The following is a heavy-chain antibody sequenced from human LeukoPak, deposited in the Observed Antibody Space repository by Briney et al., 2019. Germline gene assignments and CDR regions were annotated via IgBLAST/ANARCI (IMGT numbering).Heavy chain of an antibody. V-gene: IGHV1-2*02. D-gene: IGHD6-6*01. J-gene: IGHJ5*02. CDR1: GYPFTSYY. Sequence: ASVKVSCKASGYPFTSYYMHWVRQAPGQGLEWMGWISPNSGGTNYAQNFQGRVTMTRDTSVSTAYMELSSLRSDDTAVYYCARSNTATRRGDNWFDPWGQGTLVTVSS. CDR3: ARSNTATRRGDNWFDP. CDR2: ISPNSGGT.